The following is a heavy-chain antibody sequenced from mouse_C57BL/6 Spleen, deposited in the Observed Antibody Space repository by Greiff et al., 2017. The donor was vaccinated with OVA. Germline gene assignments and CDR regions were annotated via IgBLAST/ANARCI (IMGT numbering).Heavy chain of an antibody. CDR3: ARQGSYYAMDY. CDR1: GFTFSSYG. J-gene: IGHJ4*01. CDR2: ISSGGSYT. V-gene: IGHV5-6*01. Sequence: EVHLVESGGDLVKPGGSLKLSCAASGFTFSSYGMSWVRQTPDKRLEWVATISSGGSYTYYPDSVKGRFTISRDNAKNTLYLQMSSLKSEDTAMYYCARQGSYYAMDYWGQGTSVTVSS. D-gene: IGHD1-1*01.